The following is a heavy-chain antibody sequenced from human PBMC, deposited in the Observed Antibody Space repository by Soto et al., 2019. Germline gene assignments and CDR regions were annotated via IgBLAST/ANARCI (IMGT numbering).Heavy chain of an antibody. CDR1: RYTFTSYG. V-gene: IGHV1-18*04. J-gene: IGHJ5*02. Sequence: QVQLVQSGAEVKKPGASVKVSCKASRYTFTSYGITWVRQAPGQGLEWMGWISGYNGNTNYAQKLQGRVTMTTDTSTSTAYLGLRSVRSDDTAEYYCGREFRYSSSWPSWFGPWGQGTLVTVSS. D-gene: IGHD6-13*01. CDR2: ISGYNGNT. CDR3: GREFRYSSSWPSWFGP.